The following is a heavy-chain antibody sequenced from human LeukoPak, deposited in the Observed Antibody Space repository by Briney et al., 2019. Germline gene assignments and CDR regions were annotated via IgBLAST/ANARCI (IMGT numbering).Heavy chain of an antibody. J-gene: IGHJ4*02. CDR3: ARGSLGREVSAFFKN. CDR2: IYTTGST. V-gene: IGHV4-61*02. Sequence: SETLSLTCTVSGNSISSGDNYWSWIRQPAGKGLEWIGRIYTTGSTNYNPSLKSRVTISVDTSENQFSLRLSSVTAADTAVYYCARGSLGREVSAFFKNWGQGILVTVSS. CDR1: GNSISSGDNY. D-gene: IGHD5/OR15-5a*01.